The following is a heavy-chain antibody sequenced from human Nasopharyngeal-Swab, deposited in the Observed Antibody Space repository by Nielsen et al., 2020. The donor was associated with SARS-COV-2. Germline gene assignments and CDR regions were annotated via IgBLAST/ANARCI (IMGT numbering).Heavy chain of an antibody. CDR2: IYYSGST. D-gene: IGHD6-19*01. CDR3: ARWGYYSSRWYAS. V-gene: IGHV4-59*12. J-gene: IGHJ5*01. Sequence: SETLSLTCTVSGGSISSYYWSWIRQPPGKGLEWIGYIYYSGSTNYNPSLKSRVTISVDTSKNQFSLKLSSVTAAYTAVYYCARWGYYSSRWYASWGQGRLVTVSS. CDR1: GGSISSYY.